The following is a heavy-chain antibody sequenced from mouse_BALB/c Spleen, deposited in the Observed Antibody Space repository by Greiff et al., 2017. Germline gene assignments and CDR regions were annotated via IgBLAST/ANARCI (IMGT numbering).Heavy chain of an antibody. CDR3: ADGYDYFDY. Sequence: EVQLQQSGPELVKPGASVKMSCKASGYTFTDYYMDWVKQSHGESFEWIGRVNPYNGGTSYNQKFKGKATLTVDKSSSTAYMELNSLTSEDSAVYYCADGYDYFDYWGQGTTLTVSS. D-gene: IGHD2-2*01. V-gene: IGHV1-19*01. J-gene: IGHJ2*01. CDR1: GYTFTDYY. CDR2: VNPYNGGT.